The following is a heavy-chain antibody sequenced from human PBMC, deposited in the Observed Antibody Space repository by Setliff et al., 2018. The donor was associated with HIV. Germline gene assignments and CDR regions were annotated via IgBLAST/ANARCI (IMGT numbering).Heavy chain of an antibody. CDR2: VDYSGDA. J-gene: IGHJ3*01. CDR3: TRGPGGTVPKPVEAFDV. CDR1: GATIHYHY. Sequence: PSETLSLTCSVSGATIHYHYWSWIRQSPGKGLEWIGYVDYSGDAEYNPSLQSRATISRDPSKNQVSLKSNSATAADTAVYYCTRGPGGTVPKPVEAFDVWGQGALVT. D-gene: IGHD1-1*01. V-gene: IGHV4-59*11.